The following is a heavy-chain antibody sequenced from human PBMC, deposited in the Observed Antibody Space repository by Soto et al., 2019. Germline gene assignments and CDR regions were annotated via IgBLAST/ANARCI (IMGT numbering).Heavy chain of an antibody. CDR2: IYPGDSDT. D-gene: IGHD2-2*01. CDR1: GYSFTSYW. V-gene: IGHV5-51*01. Sequence: EVQLVQSGAEVKKPGESLKISCKGSGYSFTSYWIGWVRQMPGKGLEWMGIIYPGDSDTIYSPSFQGQVTISADKSISTAYLQWSSLKASDTAVYYCARHMGYCSSTSCDVGPGLDYWGQGTLVTVSS. J-gene: IGHJ4*02. CDR3: ARHMGYCSSTSCDVGPGLDY.